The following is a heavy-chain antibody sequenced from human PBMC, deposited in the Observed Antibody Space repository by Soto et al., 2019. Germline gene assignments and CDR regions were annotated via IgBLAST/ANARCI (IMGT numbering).Heavy chain of an antibody. Sequence: QVQLVQSGAEVKKPGSSVKVSCKASGGTFSSNVITWVQQAPGQGLEWMGGIIPILGTANYAQKFQGRVTITADESTSTAYMELSSLRSEDTAVYYCARRANYYDSSGYYRGAFDIWGQGTMVTVSS. CDR2: IIPILGTA. CDR3: ARRANYYDSSGYYRGAFDI. J-gene: IGHJ3*02. V-gene: IGHV1-69*01. D-gene: IGHD3-22*01. CDR1: GGTFSSNV.